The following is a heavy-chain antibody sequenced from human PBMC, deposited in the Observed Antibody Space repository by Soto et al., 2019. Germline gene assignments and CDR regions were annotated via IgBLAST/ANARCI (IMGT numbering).Heavy chain of an antibody. V-gene: IGHV4-39*07. CDR1: GGPISSTSSY. J-gene: IGHJ3*02. CDR2: SYYRGNT. Sequence: PSETLSLTCTVCGGPISSTSSYWAWIRQPPGKGLEWVGSSYYRGNTNYNPSLRSRVTISVDTSKYQFSLKLSSVTAADTAVFSCARGHKYCSGCSCYSLGNAFDIWGQGTLVTVSS. D-gene: IGHD2-15*01. CDR3: ARGHKYCSGCSCYSLGNAFDI.